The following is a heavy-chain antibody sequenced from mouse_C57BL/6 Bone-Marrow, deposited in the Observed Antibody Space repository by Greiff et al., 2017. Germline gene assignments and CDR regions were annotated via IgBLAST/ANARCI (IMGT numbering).Heavy chain of an antibody. J-gene: IGHJ4*01. V-gene: IGHV14-1*01. CDR3: AISEGAMDY. Sequence: EVQLQQSGAELVRPGASVKLSCTASGFNIKDYYMHWVKQRPEQGLEWIGRIDPEDGDNEYAPKFQGKATMTADTSSNTAYLQLSSLTSEDTAVYYCAISEGAMDYWGQGTSVTVSS. D-gene: IGHD1-3*01. CDR2: IDPEDGDN. CDR1: GFNIKDYY.